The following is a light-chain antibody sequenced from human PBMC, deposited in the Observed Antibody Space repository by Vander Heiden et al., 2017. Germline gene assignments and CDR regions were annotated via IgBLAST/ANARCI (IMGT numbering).Light chain of an antibody. V-gene: IGKV1-39*01. J-gene: IGKJ2*01. Sequence: IQMTQSLSSLSASVGDRVTITCRASQSISSYLNWYQQKPGKAPKLLIYAASSLQSGVPSSFSGSGSGTDFSLTISSVQPEDFATYYCQQSYSTPYTFGQGTKLEIK. CDR3: QQSYSTPYT. CDR2: AAS. CDR1: QSISSY.